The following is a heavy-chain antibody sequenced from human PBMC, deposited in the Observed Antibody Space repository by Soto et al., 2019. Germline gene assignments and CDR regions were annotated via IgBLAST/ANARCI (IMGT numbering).Heavy chain of an antibody. Sequence: EVQLVESGGGLVQPGGSLRLSCAASGFTFRSYFMAWVRQAPGKGPVLVAHTTGDGSKSNHADSVRGRFTISRDNAKNTLYLQMNSLRDEDTAMSYCARENGYSMDVWGQGTTVTVSS. CDR3: ARENGYSMDV. J-gene: IGHJ6*02. D-gene: IGHD6-13*01. CDR2: TTGDGSKS. CDR1: GFTFRSYF. V-gene: IGHV3-74*01.